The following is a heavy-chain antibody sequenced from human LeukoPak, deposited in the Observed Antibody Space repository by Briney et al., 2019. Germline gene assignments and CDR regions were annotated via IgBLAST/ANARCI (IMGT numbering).Heavy chain of an antibody. V-gene: IGHV3-9*01. J-gene: IGHJ4*02. D-gene: IGHD3-9*01. CDR3: VKGGDSVGKDWYYFDY. Sequence: PGGSLRLSCAVSGFIFDHYAMHWVRQVPGKGLEWVSGISWNGGSLGYADSVKGRFTISRDNARNSLYLQMNSLRAEDTAFYYCVKGGDSVGKDWYYFDYWGQGTLVTVSS. CDR2: ISWNGGSL. CDR1: GFIFDHYA.